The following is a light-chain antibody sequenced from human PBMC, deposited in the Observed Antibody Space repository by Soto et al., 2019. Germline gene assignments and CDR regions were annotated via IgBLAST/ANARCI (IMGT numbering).Light chain of an antibody. J-gene: IGLJ1*01. V-gene: IGLV1-40*01. CDR1: SATIGAAYN. CDR3: QPYDSSLSGYV. CDR2: GNN. Sequence: QSVLTQPTSLSGAPGQRVTISCTGSSATIGAAYNVDWYQQLPGTAPKLLIYGNNNRPSGVPARFSGSKSGTSASLAIAGLQAEDEGDYYCQPYDSSLSGYVFGTGTKVTVL.